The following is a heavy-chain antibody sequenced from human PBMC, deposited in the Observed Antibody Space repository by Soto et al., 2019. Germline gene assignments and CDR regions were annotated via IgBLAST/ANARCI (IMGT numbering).Heavy chain of an antibody. CDR3: TCLHYDILTGSKWHYFDY. D-gene: IGHD3-9*01. CDR1: VFTFMDAW. V-gene: IGHV3-15*01. J-gene: IGHJ4*02. CDR2: IKSKTDGGTR. Sequence: GWSLRLSCASSVFTFMDAWMSWVRQAPGKGLEWVGRIKSKTDGGTRDYAAPVKGRVTISRDDSKNTLYLQMNSLKTEDTAVYYCTCLHYDILTGSKWHYFDYWGQGTLVTVSS.